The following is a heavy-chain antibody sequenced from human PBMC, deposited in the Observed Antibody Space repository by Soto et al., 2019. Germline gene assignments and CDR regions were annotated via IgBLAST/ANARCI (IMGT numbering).Heavy chain of an antibody. Sequence: SEALSLTSIVSGASISSRSSYWGWIRQPPGKGLEWVGTFYSGSTYNNPSLESRVTISVDTSKNQFSLKLSSVAAEDTAIYYCATTRGIAVGGSFDHWGQGTLATVSS. CDR1: GASISSRSSY. CDR3: ATTRGIAVGGSFDH. D-gene: IGHD6-13*01. J-gene: IGHJ5*02. V-gene: IGHV4-39*01. CDR2: FYSGST.